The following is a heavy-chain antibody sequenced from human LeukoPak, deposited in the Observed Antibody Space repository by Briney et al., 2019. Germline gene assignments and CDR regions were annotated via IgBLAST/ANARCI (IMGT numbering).Heavy chain of an antibody. CDR1: GLTFSNYW. J-gene: IGHJ4*02. Sequence: GGSLRLSCAASGLTFSNYWMDWVRQAPGDGLMWLSRLNSDGSTTASAASAKGGFPFSRDNAKNTLYLQMNTLRAEDTAVYYCERQSWGGFDYWGQGTLVTVSS. V-gene: IGHV3-74*01. D-gene: IGHD3-16*01. CDR3: ERQSWGGFDY. CDR2: LNSDGSTT.